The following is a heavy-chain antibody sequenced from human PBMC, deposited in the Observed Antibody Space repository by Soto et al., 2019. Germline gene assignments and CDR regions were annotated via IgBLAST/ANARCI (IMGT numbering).Heavy chain of an antibody. V-gene: IGHV3-9*01. CDR2: ITWNSRDV. J-gene: IGHJ4*02. CDR3: AKYCVSTSCYARHFDS. D-gene: IGHD2-2*01. Sequence: EVQLVESGGGLVQPGRSLTLSCAASGFAFDDYAMHWVRQGQGRGLEWVSGITWNSRDVGYADSVKGRFTISRDNAKNSVYLQMNRLRAEDSALYYCAKYCVSTSCYARHFDSWGQGTLVTVSS. CDR1: GFAFDDYA.